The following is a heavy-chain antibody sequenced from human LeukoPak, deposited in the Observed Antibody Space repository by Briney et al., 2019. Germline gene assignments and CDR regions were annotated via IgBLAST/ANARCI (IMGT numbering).Heavy chain of an antibody. D-gene: IGHD3-10*01. J-gene: IGHJ2*01. V-gene: IGHV3-9*01. Sequence: GGSLRLSCAASGFTFDDYAMHWVRQAPGKGLEWVSGISGNSGSIGYADSVKGRFTISRDNAKNSLYLQMNSLRAEDTALYYCAKARRITMVRGVTPLYWYFDLWGRGTLVTVSS. CDR3: AKARRITMVRGVTPLYWYFDL. CDR2: ISGNSGSI. CDR1: GFTFDDYA.